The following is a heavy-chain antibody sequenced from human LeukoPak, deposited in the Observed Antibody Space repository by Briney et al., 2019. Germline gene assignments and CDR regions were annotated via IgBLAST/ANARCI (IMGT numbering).Heavy chain of an antibody. D-gene: IGHD3-22*01. CDR1: GFTFSDCA. Sequence: PGGSLRLSCVGSGFTFSDCAMSWVRQAPGKGLEWVSAISGSGGGTYHADSMKGRFTISRDNSKNTLYLQMNSLSAEDTAVYYCAKSRGYYYEKSGPADYWGQGTLVTVSS. CDR3: AKSRGYYYEKSGPADY. J-gene: IGHJ4*02. CDR2: ISGSGGGT. V-gene: IGHV3-23*01.